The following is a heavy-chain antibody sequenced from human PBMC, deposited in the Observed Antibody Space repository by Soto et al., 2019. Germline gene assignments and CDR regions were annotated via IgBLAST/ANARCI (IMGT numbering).Heavy chain of an antibody. D-gene: IGHD3-10*01. CDR3: AKDRKGAPYHGSGSNYYHYHGMDV. J-gene: IGHJ6*02. CDR2: ISGGGDST. CDR1: GFTFSRYA. V-gene: IGHV3-23*01. Sequence: PGGSLRLSCAASGFTFSRYAMNWVRQAPGEGLEWVSVISGGGDSTYYADSVKGRFTISRDNSKNTMYMQINSLSAEDTAVYYCAKDRKGAPYHGSGSNYYHYHGMDVWGHGTTVTVS.